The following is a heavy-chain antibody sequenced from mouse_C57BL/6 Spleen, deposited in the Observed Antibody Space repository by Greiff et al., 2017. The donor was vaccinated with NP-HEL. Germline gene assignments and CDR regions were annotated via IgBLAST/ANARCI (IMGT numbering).Heavy chain of an antibody. Sequence: QVHVKQPGAELVMPGASVKLSCKASGYTFTSYWMHWVKQRPGQGLEWIGEIDPSDSYTNYNQKFKGKSTLTVDKSSSTAYMQLSSLTSEDSAVYYCARRFHYYGSSYWYIDVWGTGTTVTVSS. V-gene: IGHV1-69*01. CDR3: ARRFHYYGSSYWYIDV. CDR2: IDPSDSYT. J-gene: IGHJ1*03. D-gene: IGHD1-1*01. CDR1: GYTFTSYW.